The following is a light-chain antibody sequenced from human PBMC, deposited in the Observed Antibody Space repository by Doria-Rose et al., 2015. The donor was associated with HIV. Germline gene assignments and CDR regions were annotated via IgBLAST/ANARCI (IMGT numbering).Light chain of an antibody. V-gene: IGKV3-15*01. J-gene: IGKJ2*01. Sequence: ATLSVSPAERATLSCRASQSVRSNLAWYQQKPGQAPRLLIYDASTRATGIPARFSGSGSETEFTLTISSLQSEDFAVYYCQQYNNWPPYTFGQGTKLEIK. CDR1: QSVRSN. CDR3: QQYNNWPPYT. CDR2: DAS.